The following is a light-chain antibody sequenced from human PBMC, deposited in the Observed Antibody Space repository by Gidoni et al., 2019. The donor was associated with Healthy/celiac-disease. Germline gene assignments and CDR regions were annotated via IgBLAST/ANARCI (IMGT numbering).Light chain of an antibody. CDR2: AAS. Sequence: DIQMTQSPSSLSASVGDRVTITCRASQSISSYLNWYQQKPGKAPKLLIYAASSLQSGVPSRFSGSGSGTDFTLTISSLHPEDFATYDCQQSYSTPPYRFGQGTKLEIK. CDR3: QQSYSTPPYR. CDR1: QSISSY. J-gene: IGKJ2*03. V-gene: IGKV1-39*01.